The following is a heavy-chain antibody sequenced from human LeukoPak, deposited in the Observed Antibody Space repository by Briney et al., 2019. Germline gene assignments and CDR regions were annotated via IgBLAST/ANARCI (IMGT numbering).Heavy chain of an antibody. CDR2: IIPIFGTA. J-gene: IGHJ3*02. V-gene: IGHV1-69*05. CDR1: GGTFSSYA. Sequence: ASVKVSCKASGGTFSSYAISWVRQAPGQGLEWMGGIIPIFGTANYAQKFQGRVTITTDESTSTAYMELSSLRSEDTAVYYCARDGGPYGGNSAFDIWGQGTMVTVSS. D-gene: IGHD4-23*01. CDR3: ARDGGPYGGNSAFDI.